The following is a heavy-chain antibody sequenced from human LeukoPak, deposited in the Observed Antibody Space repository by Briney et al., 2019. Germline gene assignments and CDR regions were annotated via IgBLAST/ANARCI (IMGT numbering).Heavy chain of an antibody. CDR3: TRDRSYGY. V-gene: IGHV3-15*01. CDR2: IKSKTDGGTT. Sequence: GGSLRLSCAASGFTFSNDCISWVRQAPGKGLEWVGRIKSKTDGGTTDYAAPVKGRFTISRDDSNNTLYLQMNSLKTEDAALYYCTRDRSYGYWGQGTLVTVSS. J-gene: IGHJ4*02. CDR1: GFTFSNDC. D-gene: IGHD3-10*01.